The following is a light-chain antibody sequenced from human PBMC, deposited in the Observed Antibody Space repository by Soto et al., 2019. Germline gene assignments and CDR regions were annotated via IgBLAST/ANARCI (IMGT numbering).Light chain of an antibody. J-gene: IGKJ1*01. Sequence: DIQMTQSPSSLSASVGDRVTITCQASQDIRKNLNWYQQKPGKAPKLLIYDASNLETGVPSRFSGSGSGTDFTFTISSLQPVDIATYYCQQYDNLPRTFGRGTKVEIK. CDR1: QDIRKN. CDR3: QQYDNLPRT. V-gene: IGKV1-33*01. CDR2: DAS.